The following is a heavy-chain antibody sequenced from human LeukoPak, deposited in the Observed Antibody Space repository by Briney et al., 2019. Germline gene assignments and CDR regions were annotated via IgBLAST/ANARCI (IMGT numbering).Heavy chain of an antibody. D-gene: IGHD3-16*02. J-gene: IGHJ5*02. CDR3: AREAGGYDYVWGSYRLNWFDP. CDR1: GGSISSGGYY. CDR2: IYYSGGT. Sequence: SETLSLTCTVSGGSISSGGYYWSWIRQHPGKDLEWIGYIYYSGGTYYNPSLKSRVTISVDTSKNQFSLKLSSVTAADTAVYYCAREAGGYDYVWGSYRLNWFDPWGQGTLVTVSS. V-gene: IGHV4-31*03.